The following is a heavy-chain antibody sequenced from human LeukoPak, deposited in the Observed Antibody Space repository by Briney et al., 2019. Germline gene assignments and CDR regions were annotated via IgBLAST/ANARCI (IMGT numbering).Heavy chain of an antibody. D-gene: IGHD3-10*01. J-gene: IGHJ4*02. CDR1: GFTFSSYW. CDR3: ARERTAKGVVWHYGSGTWGRDFDY. CDR2: ISSSSSYI. Sequence: PGGSLRLSCAASGFTFSSYWMSWVRQAPGKGLEWVSSISSSSSYIYYADSVKGRFTISRDNAKNSLYLQMNSLRAEDTAVYYCARERTAKGVVWHYGSGTWGRDFDYWGQGTLVTVSS. V-gene: IGHV3-21*01.